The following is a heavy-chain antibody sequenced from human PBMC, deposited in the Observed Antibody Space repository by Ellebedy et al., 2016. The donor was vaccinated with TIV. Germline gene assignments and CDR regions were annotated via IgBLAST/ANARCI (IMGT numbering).Heavy chain of an antibody. CDR2: VSDSGISA. V-gene: IGHV3-23*01. CDR3: ARDRDFWSGRSPQTD. CDR1: GFTGSV. D-gene: IGHD3-3*01. Sequence: GGSLRLXCAASGFTGSVMSWVRQAPGKGLEWISCVSDSGISAYYADSVKGRFTISRDNAKSSLYLQMNSLRVEDTAVYYCARDRDFWSGRSPQTDWGQGTLVTVSS. J-gene: IGHJ4*02.